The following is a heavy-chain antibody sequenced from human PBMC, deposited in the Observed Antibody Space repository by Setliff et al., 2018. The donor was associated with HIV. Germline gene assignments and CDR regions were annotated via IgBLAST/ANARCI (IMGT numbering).Heavy chain of an antibody. Sequence: SETLSLTCTVSGDSTSSSSSYWGWIRQPPGKGLEWIGSIYYSGSTYYNPSLKSRVTIFVDTSKNQFSLKLNSVTAADTAVYYCARTRGYTYGYIDSWAQGTLVTVS. D-gene: IGHD5-18*01. CDR1: GDSTSSSSSY. CDR3: ARTRGYTYGYIDS. CDR2: IYYSGST. J-gene: IGHJ4*02. V-gene: IGHV4-39*01.